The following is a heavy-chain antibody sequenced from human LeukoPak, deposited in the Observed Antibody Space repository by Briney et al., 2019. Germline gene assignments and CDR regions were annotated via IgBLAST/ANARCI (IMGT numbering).Heavy chain of an antibody. V-gene: IGHV3-23*01. CDR3: ASGGAPAGY. D-gene: IGHD6-25*01. Sequence: GGSLRLSCAASGFTFSSYAMSWVRQAPGKGLKWVSSISNSSGSTYYADSVKGRFTISRDNSKNTLYLQMNSLRAEDTAVYYCASGGAPAGYWGQGTLVIVSS. CDR2: ISNSSGST. CDR1: GFTFSSYA. J-gene: IGHJ4*02.